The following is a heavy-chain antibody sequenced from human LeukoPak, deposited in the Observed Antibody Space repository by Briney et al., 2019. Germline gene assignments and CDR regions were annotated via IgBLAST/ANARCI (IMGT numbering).Heavy chain of an antibody. J-gene: IGHJ5*02. CDR1: GYSISSGYQ. CDR2: IHHSGSA. V-gene: IGHV4-38-2*02. CDR3: ARDPRWLTPDCTSISCYENYFNP. Sequence: PSETLSLTCAVSGYSISSGYQWAWIRQPPGKTLEWIGSIHHSGSAHYNPSLKSRVTISVDTSNNQFSLRLSSVTAADTAVYYCARDPRWLTPDCTSISCYENYFNPWGQGTLVTVSS. D-gene: IGHD2-2*01.